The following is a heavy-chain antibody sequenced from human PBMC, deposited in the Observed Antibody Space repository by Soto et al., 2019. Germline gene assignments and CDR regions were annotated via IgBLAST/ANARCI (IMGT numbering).Heavy chain of an antibody. CDR3: NTYGVGATNSWFDP. CDR2: IKSKSDDGTT. CDR1: VFIFSNVW. J-gene: IGHJ5*01. Sequence: GGSLRLSCAGSVFIFSNVWMNWVRQAPGKGLEWVGHIKSKSDDGTTDYAAPVKGRFTISRDDSKNTLYLEMNSLQSEDTALYYCNTYGVGATNSWFDPWGQGTLVTVSS. D-gene: IGHD1-26*01. V-gene: IGHV3-15*01.